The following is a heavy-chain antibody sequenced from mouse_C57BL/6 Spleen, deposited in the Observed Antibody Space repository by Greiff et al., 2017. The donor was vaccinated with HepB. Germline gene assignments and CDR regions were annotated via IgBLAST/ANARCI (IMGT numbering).Heavy chain of an antibody. CDR1: GYAFSRYW. V-gene: IGHV1-80*01. CDR3: ARKGDYFDY. CDR2: IYPGDGDT. Sequence: QVQLQQSGAELVKPGASVKISCKASGYAFSRYWMNWVKQRPGKGLEWIGQIYPGDGDTNYNGKFKGKATLTADKSSSTAYMQLSSLTSEDSAVYFCARKGDYFDYWGQGTTLTVSS. J-gene: IGHJ2*01.